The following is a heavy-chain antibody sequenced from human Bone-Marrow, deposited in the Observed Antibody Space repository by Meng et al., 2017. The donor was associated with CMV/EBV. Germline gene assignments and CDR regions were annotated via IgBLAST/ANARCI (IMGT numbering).Heavy chain of an antibody. V-gene: IGHV4-39*01. CDR2: IYYSGST. CDR3: ARRAATDPYCFDY. J-gene: IGHJ4*02. CDR1: GGSISSSSYY. Sequence: SETLSLTCTVSGGSISSSSYYWGWIRQPPGKGLEWIGSIYYSGSTYYNPSLKSRVTISVDTSKNQFSLKLSSVTAADTAVYYCARRAATDPYCFDYWGQGTLVTVSS.